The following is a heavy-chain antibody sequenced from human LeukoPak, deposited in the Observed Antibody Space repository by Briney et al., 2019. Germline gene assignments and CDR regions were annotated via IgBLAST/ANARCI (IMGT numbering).Heavy chain of an antibody. CDR2: IWYDGSNK. CDR1: GFTFSSYG. CDR3: ARDLEEYYYDSSGYLNAFDI. Sequence: GGSLRLSCAASGFTFSSYGMHWVRQAPGKGLEWVAVIWYDGSNKYYADSVKGRFTISRDNSKNTLYLQMNSLRAEDTAVYYCARDLEEYYYDSSGYLNAFDIWAKGQWSPSLQ. V-gene: IGHV3-33*01. D-gene: IGHD3-22*01. J-gene: IGHJ3*02.